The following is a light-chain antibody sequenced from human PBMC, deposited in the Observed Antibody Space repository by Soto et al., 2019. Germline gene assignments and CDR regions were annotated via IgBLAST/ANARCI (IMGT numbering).Light chain of an antibody. CDR2: EDS. CDR3: SSYTSSSTLDYV. Sequence: QSALTQPASVSGSPGQSITISCTGTSSDVGGYNYVSWYQQHPGKAPKLMIYEDSNRPSGVSNRFSGSKSGNTASLTISGLQAEDEADYYCSSYTSSSTLDYVFGTGTKVTVL. CDR1: SSDVGGYNY. J-gene: IGLJ1*01. V-gene: IGLV2-14*01.